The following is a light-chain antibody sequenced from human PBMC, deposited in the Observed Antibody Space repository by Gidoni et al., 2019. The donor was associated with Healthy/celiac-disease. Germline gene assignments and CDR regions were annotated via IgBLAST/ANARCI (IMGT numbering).Light chain of an antibody. CDR2: DAS. J-gene: IGKJ3*01. V-gene: IGKV1-9*01. CDR3: QQLDQYGLT. Sequence: DLQLTQSPSFLSASVGDRVTITCRASQDIDSYLAWYQQKPGEAPKLLIYDASTLQSAVPSRFSGSVSGTDFTLTISSLQPEDSATYYCQQLDQYGLTFGPGTEVEIK. CDR1: QDIDSY.